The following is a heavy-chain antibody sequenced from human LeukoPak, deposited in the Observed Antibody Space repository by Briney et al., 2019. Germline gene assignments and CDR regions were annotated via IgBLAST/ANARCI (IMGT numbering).Heavy chain of an antibody. CDR3: ARGYSYGSFDY. Sequence: ASVKVSCKASGGTFSSYAISWVRQAPGQGLEWMGGIIPIFGTANYAQKFQGRVTITADKSTSTAYMELSSLRSDDTAVYYCARGYSYGSFDYWGQGTLVTVSS. J-gene: IGHJ4*02. V-gene: IGHV1-69*06. CDR1: GGTFSSYA. D-gene: IGHD5-18*01. CDR2: IIPIFGTA.